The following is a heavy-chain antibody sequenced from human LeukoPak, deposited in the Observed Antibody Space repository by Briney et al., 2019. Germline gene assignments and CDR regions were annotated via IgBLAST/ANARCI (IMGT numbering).Heavy chain of an antibody. CDR3: GRDFGLTGTKRSFDI. D-gene: IGHD1-7*01. CDR2: ISGSGTTM. J-gene: IGHJ3*02. V-gene: IGHV3-11*01. Sequence: GGSLRLSCAASGFTFSDYYMGWFRQAPGKGLEWLSYISGSGTTMYYADSVKGRFTISRDNAKNSLDLQMNSLRAEDTAVYYCGRDFGLTGTKRSFDIWGQGTMVTVSS. CDR1: GFTFSDYY.